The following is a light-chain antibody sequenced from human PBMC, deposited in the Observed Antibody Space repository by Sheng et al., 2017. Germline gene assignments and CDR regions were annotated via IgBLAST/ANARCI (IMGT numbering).Light chain of an antibody. J-gene: IGKJ4*01. V-gene: IGKV1-9*01. CDR2: AAS. CDR3: QQVWRYPLT. CDR1: QGIGSS. Sequence: DIQLNQSPSLLSASLGDRVTITCRASQGIGSSLAWYQQNPGKAPKLLIYAASSLQTGVPSRFSGSVSGTEFSLTIASLQPDDFATYYCQQVWRYPLTSVGGTEGGDQT.